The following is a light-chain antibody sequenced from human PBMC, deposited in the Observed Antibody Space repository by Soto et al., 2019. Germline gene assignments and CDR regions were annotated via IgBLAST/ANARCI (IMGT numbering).Light chain of an antibody. CDR3: QQYGSSGT. J-gene: IGKJ1*01. Sequence: EIVLTQSPATLSLSPGERATLSGRASQSVDSNLAWYQQKPGQAPRLLIYGASNRATGIPDRFSGSGSGTDFTLTISRLEPEDFAVYYCQQYGSSGTFGQGTKVDIK. CDR2: GAS. V-gene: IGKV3-20*01. CDR1: QSVDSN.